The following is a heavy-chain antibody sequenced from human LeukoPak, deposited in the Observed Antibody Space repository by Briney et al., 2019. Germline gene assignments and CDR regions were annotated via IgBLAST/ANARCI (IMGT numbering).Heavy chain of an antibody. J-gene: IGHJ6*02. D-gene: IGHD3-10*01. CDR2: ISSSSSTI. V-gene: IGHV3-48*04. CDR3: ARKGDGYYYGSGSPHGMDV. CDR1: GFTFSSYS. Sequence: GGSLRLSRAASGFTFSSYSMNWVRQAPGKGLEWVSYISSSSSTIYYADSVKGRFTISRDNAKNSLYLQMNSLRAEDTAVYYCARKGDGYYYGSGSPHGMDVWGQGTTVTVSS.